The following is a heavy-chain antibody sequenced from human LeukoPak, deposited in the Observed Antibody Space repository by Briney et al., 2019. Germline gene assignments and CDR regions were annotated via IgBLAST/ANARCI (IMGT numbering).Heavy chain of an antibody. D-gene: IGHD3-10*02. Sequence: PGGSLRLSCAASGFTFSSYWMHWVRQAPGKGLVWVSRINTDGSSTSYADSVKGRFTISRDNAKNTLYLQMNSLRAEDTAVYYCARDQRWSGGGAFDIWGQGTMVTVSS. J-gene: IGHJ3*02. CDR2: INTDGSST. CDR3: ARDQRWSGGGAFDI. CDR1: GFTFSSYW. V-gene: IGHV3-74*01.